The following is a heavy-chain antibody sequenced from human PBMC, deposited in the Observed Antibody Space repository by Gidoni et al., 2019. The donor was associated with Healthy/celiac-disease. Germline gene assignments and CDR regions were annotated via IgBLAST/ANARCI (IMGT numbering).Heavy chain of an antibody. J-gene: IGHJ4*02. Sequence: EVQLVESGGGLIQPGGSLRLSCAASGFTVSSNYMSWVRQAPGKGLEWVSVIYSGGSTYYADSVKGRFTISRDNSKNTLYLQMNSLRAEDTAVYYCARGGLYYYDSSGSGIQYYFDYWGQGTLVTVSS. CDR2: IYSGGST. CDR1: GFTVSSNY. V-gene: IGHV3-53*01. CDR3: ARGGLYYYDSSGSGIQYYFDY. D-gene: IGHD3-22*01.